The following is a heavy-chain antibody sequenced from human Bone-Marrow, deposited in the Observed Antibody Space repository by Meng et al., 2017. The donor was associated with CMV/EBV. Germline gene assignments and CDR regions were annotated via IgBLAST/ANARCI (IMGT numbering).Heavy chain of an antibody. Sequence: SETLSLTCTVPGGSISSSSYYWGWIRQPPGKGLGWIGSIYYSGSTYYNPSLKSRVTISVDTSKHQFSLKLSPVTAADTAVYYCARMWKLQGAFDYWGQGTLVTGSS. J-gene: IGHJ4*02. CDR1: GGSISSSSYY. D-gene: IGHD1-26*01. CDR2: IYYSGST. V-gene: IGHV4-39*01. CDR3: ARMWKLQGAFDY.